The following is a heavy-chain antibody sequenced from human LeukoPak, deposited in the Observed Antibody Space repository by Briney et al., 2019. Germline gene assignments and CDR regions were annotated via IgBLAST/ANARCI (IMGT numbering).Heavy chain of an antibody. CDR2: ISGSGGST. D-gene: IGHD5-24*01. CDR3: AKDHGYNPSFDY. V-gene: IGHV3-23*01. J-gene: IGHJ4*02. Sequence: GGSLRLSCAASGFTFSSYAMSWVRQAPGKGLEWVSAISGSGGSTYYADSVKGRFTIPRDNSKNTLYLQMNGLRGEDTAVYYCAKDHGYNPSFDYWGQGTLVTVSS. CDR1: GFTFSSYA.